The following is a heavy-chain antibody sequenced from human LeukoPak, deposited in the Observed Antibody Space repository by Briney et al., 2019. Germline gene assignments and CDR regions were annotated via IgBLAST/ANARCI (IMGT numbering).Heavy chain of an antibody. CDR1: GGSISSSTYY. J-gene: IGHJ4*02. Sequence: SETLSLTCTVSGGSISSSTYYWAWIRQPPGKGLEWIGSIYYGGNTNYNPSLKSRLTMALDTSRNQFSLKLSSVTAADTAVYYCARDPADYWGQGTLVTVSS. CDR3: ARDPADY. V-gene: IGHV4-39*07. CDR2: IYYGGNT.